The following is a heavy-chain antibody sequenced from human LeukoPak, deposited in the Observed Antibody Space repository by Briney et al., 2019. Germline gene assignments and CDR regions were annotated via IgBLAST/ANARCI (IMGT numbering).Heavy chain of an antibody. CDR3: ARGLSVAARFDY. V-gene: IGHV3-66*01. J-gene: IGHJ4*02. CDR2: IYSGGNT. Sequence: PGGSLRLSCAASGFTFSSYSMNWVRQAPGKGLEWVSVIYSGGNTYYADSVKGRFTISRDNSKNTLYLQMNSLRAEDTAVYYCARGLSVAARFDYWGQGTLVTVSS. CDR1: GFTFSSYS. D-gene: IGHD2-15*01.